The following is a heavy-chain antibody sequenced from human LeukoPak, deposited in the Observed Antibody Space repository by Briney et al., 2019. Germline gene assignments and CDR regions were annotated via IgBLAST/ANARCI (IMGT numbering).Heavy chain of an antibody. Sequence: GASVKVSCKASGYTFTGYYMHWVRQAPGQGLEWMGWINPNSGGTNYAQKFQGRVTMTRDTSISTAYMELSRLRSDDTAVYYCPFGSQAAIIGGLYSTYPYNYNGRKVGGKGPTSTVS. D-gene: IGHD4-11*01. J-gene: IGHJ6*04. CDR1: GYTFTGYY. V-gene: IGHV1-2*02. CDR2: INPNSGGT. CDR3: PFGSQAAIIGGLYSTYPYNYNGRKV.